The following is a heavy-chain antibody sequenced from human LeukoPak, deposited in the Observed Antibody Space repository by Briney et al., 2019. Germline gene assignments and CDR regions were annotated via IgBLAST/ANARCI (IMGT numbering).Heavy chain of an antibody. CDR2: IYYSGST. CDR1: GGSISSSSYY. J-gene: IGHJ4*02. V-gene: IGHV4-39*07. Sequence: SETLSLTCTVSGGSISSSSYYWGWIRQPPGKGLEWIGSIYYSGSTYYNPSLKSRVTISLDTSRNQFSLKLSSVIAADTAVYYCARGFSGYDSVNYWGQGTLVTVSS. CDR3: ARGFSGYDSVNY. D-gene: IGHD5-12*01.